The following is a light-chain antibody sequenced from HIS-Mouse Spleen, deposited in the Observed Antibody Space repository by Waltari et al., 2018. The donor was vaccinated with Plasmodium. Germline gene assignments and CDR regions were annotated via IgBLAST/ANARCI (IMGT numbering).Light chain of an antibody. CDR1: QSISSR. CDR2: EAS. J-gene: IGKJ1*01. Sequence: DIQMTQSPSTLSASVGDRVTITCRASQSISSRLAWYQQKPGKAPKLLIYEASTLKSGVPSRFSGSGSGTEFTLTISSLQPDDFATYYCQQYNSYSWTFGQGTKVEIK. V-gene: IGKV1-5*03. CDR3: QQYNSYSWT.